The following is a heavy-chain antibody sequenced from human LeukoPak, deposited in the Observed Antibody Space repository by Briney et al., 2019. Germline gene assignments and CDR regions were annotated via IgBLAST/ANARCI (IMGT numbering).Heavy chain of an antibody. CDR3: ASDYASGSYYTRAPLDAFDI. D-gene: IGHD3-10*01. Sequence: GASVKVSCKASGYTFTGYYMHWVRQAPGQGLEWMGWISAYNANTHYAQTLQGRVTMTTDTSTSTAYMELRSLRSDDTAVYYRASDYASGSYYTRAPLDAFDIWGQGTMVTVSS. CDR1: GYTFTGYY. J-gene: IGHJ3*02. CDR2: ISAYNANT. V-gene: IGHV1-18*04.